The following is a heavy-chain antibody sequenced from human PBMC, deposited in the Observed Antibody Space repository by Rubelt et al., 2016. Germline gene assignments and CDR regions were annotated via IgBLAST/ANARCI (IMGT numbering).Heavy chain of an antibody. J-gene: IGHJ4*02. CDR3: ARVAQVSEKYSSGWYFDY. CDR2: FYYSGSP. D-gene: IGHD6-19*01. Sequence: QLQLQESGPGLVKPSETLSLTCIVSGASISSSNYYWAWIRQPPGMGLEWIGNFYYSGSPYYNPFLKIRVTISVDTSNNQSSLKLTSGTAADTAVYYCARVAQVSEKYSSGWYFDYWGQGTLVTVSS. CDR1: GASISSSNYY. V-gene: IGHV4-39*07.